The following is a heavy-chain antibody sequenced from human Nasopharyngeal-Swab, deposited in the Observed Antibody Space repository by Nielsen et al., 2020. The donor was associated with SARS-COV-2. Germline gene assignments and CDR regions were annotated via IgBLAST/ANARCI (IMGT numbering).Heavy chain of an antibody. V-gene: IGHV5-10-1*01. CDR1: GYTFTSYW. J-gene: IGHJ6*02. D-gene: IGHD1-26*01. Sequence: GGSLRLSCKGSGYTFTSYWISWVRQMPGKGLEWMGRIDPSDSYTNYNPSFQGHVTISVDKSISTAYLQWSSLKASDTAMYYCARGRPSSGSSAYYYGMDVWGQGTTVTVSS. CDR3: ARGRPSSGSSAYYYGMDV. CDR2: IDPSDSYT.